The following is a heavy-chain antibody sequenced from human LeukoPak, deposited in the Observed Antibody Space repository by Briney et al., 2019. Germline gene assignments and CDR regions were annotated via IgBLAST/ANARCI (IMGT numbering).Heavy chain of an antibody. J-gene: IGHJ4*02. CDR2: VYHSGST. V-gene: IGHV4-4*02. D-gene: IGHD3-10*01. Sequence: SETLSLTCTVSGCSIGTCNWWSWVRQPPGKGLEWIGEVYHSGSTTYNSSLKSRLTMSIDKSKNHFSLNLSSVTAADTAVYYCARRYYGSGTNYFDYWGQGTLVTVSS. CDR1: GCSIGTCNW. CDR3: ARRYYGSGTNYFDY.